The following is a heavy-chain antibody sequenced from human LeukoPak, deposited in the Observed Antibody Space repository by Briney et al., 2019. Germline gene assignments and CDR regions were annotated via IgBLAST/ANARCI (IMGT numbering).Heavy chain of an antibody. CDR2: IIPIFGTA. CDR3: ARARGRYSYGSSLVP. V-gene: IGHV1-69*13. CDR1: GYNFTSYD. J-gene: IGHJ5*02. Sequence: SVKVSCKAAGYNFTSYDIGWVRQAPGQWLEWMGGIIPIFGTANYAQKFQGRVTITADESTSTAYMELSSLRSEDTAVYYCARARGRYSYGSSLVPWGQGTLVTVSS. D-gene: IGHD5-18*01.